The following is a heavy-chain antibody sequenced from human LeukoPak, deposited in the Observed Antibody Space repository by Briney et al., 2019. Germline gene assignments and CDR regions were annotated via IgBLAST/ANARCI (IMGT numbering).Heavy chain of an antibody. V-gene: IGHV3-21*01. Sequence: GGSLRLSCAASGFAFSGYNMNWVRQAPGKGLEWISSITASSIYIYHADSVKGRFTVSRDNAKNLLFLQMDSLRAEDTAVYYCAKDLGTSQDFDYWGQGTLVTVSS. CDR2: ITASSIYI. J-gene: IGHJ4*02. CDR3: AKDLGTSQDFDY. CDR1: GFAFSGYN.